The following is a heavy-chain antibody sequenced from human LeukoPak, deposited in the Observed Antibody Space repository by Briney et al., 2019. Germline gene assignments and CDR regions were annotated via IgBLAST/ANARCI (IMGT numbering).Heavy chain of an antibody. CDR3: ARDGLYNWNDVDY. Sequence: PGGSLRLSCAASGFTFSSYSMNWVRQAPGKGLEWVSSISSSSSYIYYAGSVKGRFTISRDNAKNSLYLQMNSLRAEDTAVYYCARDGLYNWNDVDYWGQGTLVTASS. CDR1: GFTFSSYS. V-gene: IGHV3-21*01. CDR2: ISSSSSYI. D-gene: IGHD1-1*01. J-gene: IGHJ4*02.